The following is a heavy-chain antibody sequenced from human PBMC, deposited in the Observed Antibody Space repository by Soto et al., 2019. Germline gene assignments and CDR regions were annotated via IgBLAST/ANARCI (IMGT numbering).Heavy chain of an antibody. CDR1: GFTVSSNY. J-gene: IGHJ4*02. CDR2: IYSGGST. CDR3: ARGGSYGGNSEGEIDY. Sequence: EVQLVESGGGLVQPGGSLRLSCAASGFTVSSNYMSWVRQAPGKGLEWVSVIYSGGSTYYADSVKGRFTISRDNSKNTLYLQMNSLRTEDTAVYYCARGGSYGGNSEGEIDYWGQGTLVTVSS. D-gene: IGHD4-17*01. V-gene: IGHV3-66*01.